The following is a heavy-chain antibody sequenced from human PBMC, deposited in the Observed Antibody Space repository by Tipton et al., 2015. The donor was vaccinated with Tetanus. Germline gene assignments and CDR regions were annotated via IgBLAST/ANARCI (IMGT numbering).Heavy chain of an antibody. Sequence: TLSLTCTVSGDSVRSGSYYWSWIRQSPGKELEWIGYIDYSGSTNYNPSLKSRLIISADTSKNQFSLRLSSVTAADTAVYYCASYNMPYYFDYWGRGTLVTVSS. J-gene: IGHJ4*02. V-gene: IGHV4-61*01. CDR2: IDYSGST. CDR3: ASYNMPYYFDY. CDR1: GDSVRSGSYY. D-gene: IGHD2-8*01.